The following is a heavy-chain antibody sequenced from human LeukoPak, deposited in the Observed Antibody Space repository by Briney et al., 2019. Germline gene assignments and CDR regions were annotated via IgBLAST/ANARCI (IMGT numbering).Heavy chain of an antibody. Sequence: GGSLRLSCAASGFTFTNYAMTWVRQAPGKGLEWVSAISGSGGNTQNADSVNGQCTISRDNYKNTLYLPMNSLRAEATAIYYCAKDLRGYSGYDYVYYYHGMDVWGLGTTVTVSS. V-gene: IGHV3-23*01. CDR1: GFTFTNYA. D-gene: IGHD5-12*01. J-gene: IGHJ6*02. CDR3: AKDLRGYSGYDYVYYYHGMDV. CDR2: ISGSGGNT.